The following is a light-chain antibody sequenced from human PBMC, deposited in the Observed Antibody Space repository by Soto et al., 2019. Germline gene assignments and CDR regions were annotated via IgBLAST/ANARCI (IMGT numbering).Light chain of an antibody. CDR3: QQYYTTPPT. Sequence: DIVMTQSPDSLAVSLGEXATINCKSSQSVLFSSNNKNYLAWYQQKPGQPPKLLIYWASTRESGVPDRFSGSGSETDFTLTISSLQAEDVAVYYCQQYYTTPPTFGGGTKVDIK. CDR2: WAS. V-gene: IGKV4-1*01. CDR1: QSVLFSSNNKNY. J-gene: IGKJ4*01.